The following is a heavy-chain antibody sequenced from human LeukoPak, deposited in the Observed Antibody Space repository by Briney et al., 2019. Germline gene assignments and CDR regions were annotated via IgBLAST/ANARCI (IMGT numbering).Heavy chain of an antibody. D-gene: IGHD2-21*02. J-gene: IGHJ4*02. CDR1: GDSISSSNYF. CDR3: ARRSPLVAVTTAHYYDY. Sequence: PSETLSLTCTVSGDSISSSNYFWGWIRQPPGKVLEWTVEISYSGNTYYNPSLKSRVTISMHTSKNQFSLNLNSVTASDTTVYYCARRSPLVAVTTAHYYDYWGPGTLVTVSA. V-gene: IGHV4-39*01. CDR2: ISYSGNT.